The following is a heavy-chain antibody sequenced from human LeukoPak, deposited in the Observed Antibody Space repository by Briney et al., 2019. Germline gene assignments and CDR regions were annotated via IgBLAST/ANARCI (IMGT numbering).Heavy chain of an antibody. CDR2: INTNTGNP. J-gene: IGHJ5*02. CDR1: GYTFTSYA. Sequence: ASVKVSCKASGYTFTSYAMNWVRQAPGQGLEWMGWINTNTGNPTYAQGFTGRFVFSLDPSVSTAYLQISSLKAKDTAVYYCARAIGPLVRGNWFDPWAREPWSPSPQ. V-gene: IGHV7-4-1*02. D-gene: IGHD6-13*01. CDR3: ARAIGPLVRGNWFDP.